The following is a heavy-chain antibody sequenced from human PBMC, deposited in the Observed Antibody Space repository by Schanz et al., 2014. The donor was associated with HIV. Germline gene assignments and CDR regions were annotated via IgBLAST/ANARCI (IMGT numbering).Heavy chain of an antibody. CDR3: AKDRNYYDSKYRGKGNYYYYYGMDV. CDR2: ISYDGTNK. Sequence: QVQLVESGGGVVRPGKSLRLSCEASGFTFSNYGMHWVRQAPGKGLEWVAVISYDGTNKFYAGSVKGRFTISRDNSKNTLNLQMKSLRAEDTAVYYCAKDRNYYDSKYRGKGNYYYYYGMDVWGQGTTVTVSS. CDR1: GFTFSNYG. D-gene: IGHD3-22*01. V-gene: IGHV3-30*18. J-gene: IGHJ6*02.